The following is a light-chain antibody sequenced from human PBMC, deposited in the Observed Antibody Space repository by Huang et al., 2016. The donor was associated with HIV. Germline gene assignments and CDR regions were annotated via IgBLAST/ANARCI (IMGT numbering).Light chain of an antibody. J-gene: IGKJ1*01. CDR1: QSISTY. Sequence: DIQMPQSPSSLSASLGDSVTITCRASQSISTYLNWYQQNPGTAPKLLIYAASSLQSGVSARFSGNGSGTDFTLTISSLQPEDFATYYCQQSYSTHWTFGQGTKVEIK. V-gene: IGKV1-39*01. CDR2: AAS. CDR3: QQSYSTHWT.